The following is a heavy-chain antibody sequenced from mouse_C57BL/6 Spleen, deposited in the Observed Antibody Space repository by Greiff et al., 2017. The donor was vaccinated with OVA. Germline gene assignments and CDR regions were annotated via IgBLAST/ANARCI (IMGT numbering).Heavy chain of an antibody. Sequence: EVQLQQSGPELVKPGASVKISCKASGYSFTGYFMNWVKQSHGKSLEWIGRINPYNGDTFYNQKFKGKATLTVDKSSRTAHMVLLGLTSEDFAVYCCASGDYYSSNHHNAMGYWGQGTSVTVS. D-gene: IGHD1-1*01. CDR2: INPYNGDT. CDR1: GYSFTGYF. V-gene: IGHV1-37*01. J-gene: IGHJ4*01. CDR3: ASGDYYSSNHHNAMGY.